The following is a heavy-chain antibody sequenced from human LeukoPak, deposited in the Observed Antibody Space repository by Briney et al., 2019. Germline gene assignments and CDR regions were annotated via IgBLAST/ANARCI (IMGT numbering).Heavy chain of an antibody. CDR2: IYPADSDI. CDR3: ARQEYCSGGSCYTWFDP. D-gene: IGHD2-15*01. CDR1: GYSINNYW. J-gene: IGHJ5*02. Sequence: GESLKISCQGSGYSINNYWIGWVRQMPGKGLEWVGFIYPADSDIRYSPSFQGQVTISADKSISTAYLQWSSLKASDTAMYYCARQEYCSGGSCYTWFDPWGQGTLVTVSS. V-gene: IGHV5-51*01.